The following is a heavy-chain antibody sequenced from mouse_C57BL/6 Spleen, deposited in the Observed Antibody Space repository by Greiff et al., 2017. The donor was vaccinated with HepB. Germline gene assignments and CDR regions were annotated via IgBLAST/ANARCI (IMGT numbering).Heavy chain of an antibody. D-gene: IGHD1-1*01. J-gene: IGHJ2*01. CDR2: IHPNSGST. V-gene: IGHV1-64*01. Sequence: VQLQQSGAELVKPGASVKLSCTASGYTFTSYWMHWVKQRPGQGLEWIGMIHPNSGSTNYNEKFKSKATLTVDKSSSTAYMQLSSLTSEDSAVYYCARGDTTVGGYWGQGTTLTVSS. CDR3: ARGDTTVGGY. CDR1: GYTFTSYW.